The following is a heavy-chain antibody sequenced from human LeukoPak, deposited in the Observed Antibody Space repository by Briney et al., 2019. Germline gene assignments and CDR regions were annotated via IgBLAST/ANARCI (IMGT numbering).Heavy chain of an antibody. CDR2: ISAYNGNT. V-gene: IGHV1-18*01. D-gene: IGHD2-15*01. CDR1: GYTFTSFG. Sequence: GASVKVSCKASGYTFTSFGISWVRQAPGQGLEWMGWISAYNGNTNYAQKLQGRVNMTTDTSTSTAYMELRSLRSDDTAVYYCARGGYCSGGSCSKYYYYYMDVWGKGTTVTVSS. J-gene: IGHJ6*03. CDR3: ARGGYCSGGSCSKYYYYYMDV.